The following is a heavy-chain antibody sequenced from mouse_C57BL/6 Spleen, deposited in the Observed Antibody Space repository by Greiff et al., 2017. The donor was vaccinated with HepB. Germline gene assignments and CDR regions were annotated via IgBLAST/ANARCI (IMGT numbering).Heavy chain of an antibody. CDR1: GYTFTDYY. V-gene: IGHV1-26*01. Sequence: EVQLQQSGPELVKPGASVKISCKASGYTFTDYYMNWVKQSHGKSLEWIGDINPNNGGTSYNQKFKGKATLTVDKSSSTAYMELRSLTSEDSAVYYSARGDLYGILAWFAYWGQGTLVTVSA. D-gene: IGHD2-1*01. J-gene: IGHJ3*01. CDR2: INPNNGGT. CDR3: ARGDLYGILAWFAY.